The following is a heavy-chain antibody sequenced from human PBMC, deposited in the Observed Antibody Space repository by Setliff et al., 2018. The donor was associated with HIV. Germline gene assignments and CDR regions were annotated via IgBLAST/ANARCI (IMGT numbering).Heavy chain of an antibody. D-gene: IGHD3-9*01. CDR1: GGSINNYY. CDR2: IYTSGST. J-gene: IGHJ6*03. Sequence: ETLSLTCSVYGGSINNYYWSWIRQPAGKGLEWIGRIYTSGSTNYNPSLKRRVTMSVDTSKNHFSLKLRSETAADTAVYYCARGFTNYDIMTGYPRAPYYYYYMDVWGKGTTVTVSS. V-gene: IGHV4-4*07. CDR3: ARGFTNYDIMTGYPRAPYYYYYMDV.